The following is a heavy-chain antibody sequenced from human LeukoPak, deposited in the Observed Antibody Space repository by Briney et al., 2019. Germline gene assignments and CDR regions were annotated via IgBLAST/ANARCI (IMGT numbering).Heavy chain of an antibody. CDR1: GFTFRSYG. Sequence: GGSLRLSCAASGFTFRSYGMHWVRQAPGKGLEWVSVIWYDGSNKYYADSVKGRFTISRDNSKNTLYLQMNSLRAEDTAVYYCARRGTYGDILPGYQNGYYFASWGQGTLVTVSS. CDR3: ARRGTYGDILPGYQNGYYFAS. D-gene: IGHD3-9*01. CDR2: IWYDGSNK. J-gene: IGHJ4*02. V-gene: IGHV3-33*01.